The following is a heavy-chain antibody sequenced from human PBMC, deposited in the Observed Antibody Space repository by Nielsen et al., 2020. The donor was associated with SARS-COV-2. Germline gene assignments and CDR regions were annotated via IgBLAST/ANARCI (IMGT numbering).Heavy chain of an antibody. CDR1: GFTFSSYW. Sequence: GGSLRLSCAVSGFTFSSYWMTWVRQAPGKGLEWVANINQDGFEKYFVDSVKGRFTISRDNAKNSLYLQMNSLRAEDTAVYYCARVHIAARPFYYYYGMDVWGQGTTVTVSS. V-gene: IGHV3-7*01. D-gene: IGHD6-6*01. CDR3: ARVHIAARPFYYYYGMDV. J-gene: IGHJ6*02. CDR2: INQDGFEK.